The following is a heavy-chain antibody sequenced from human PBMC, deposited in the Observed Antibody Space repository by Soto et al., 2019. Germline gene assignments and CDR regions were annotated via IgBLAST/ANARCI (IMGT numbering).Heavy chain of an antibody. CDR3: AGEGAAGSTMGY. V-gene: IGHV1-69*01. J-gene: IGHJ4*02. CDR1: GGTFSSYA. Sequence: QVQLVQSGAEVKKPGSSVKVSCKASGGTFSSYAISWVRQAPGQGLEWMGGIIPIFGTANYAQKFQGRVTITADESTSTAYMDQSSLRSEDTAVYYCAGEGAAGSTMGYWGQGTLVTVSS. D-gene: IGHD1-26*01. CDR2: IIPIFGTA.